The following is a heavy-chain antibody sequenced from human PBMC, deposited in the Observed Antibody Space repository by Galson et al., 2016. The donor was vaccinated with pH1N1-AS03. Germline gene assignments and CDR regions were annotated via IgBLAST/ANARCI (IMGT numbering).Heavy chain of an antibody. CDR2: ISTYTGET. Sequence: SVKVSCKASGYTFTHFGISWVRQAPGQGLECLGWISTYTGETNYAQKFQGRVTLTTDPSTNTAYMELKNLRSDDTGVYYCARAFEEYLLRDYSSVFDSWGQGTLVTVSS. J-gene: IGHJ4*02. D-gene: IGHD2/OR15-2a*01. CDR1: GYTFTHFG. CDR3: ARAFEEYLLRDYSSVFDS. V-gene: IGHV1-18*01.